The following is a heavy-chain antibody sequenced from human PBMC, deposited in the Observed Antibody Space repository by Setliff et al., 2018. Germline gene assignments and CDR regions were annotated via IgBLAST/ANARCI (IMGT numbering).Heavy chain of an antibody. CDR3: SRFGLYYEAVYGGGDYYYYGMDV. CDR1: GYTFTSYG. J-gene: IGHJ6*02. Sequence: GASVKVSCKASGYTFTSYGFSWVRQAPGQGLEWMGWISGYNGNTNYEQKVQGRVTMTTDTSTGTIYMELRRLRAYDTAVYYCSRFGLYYEAVYGGGDYYYYGMDVWGQGTTVTVSS. CDR2: ISGYNGNT. V-gene: IGHV1-18*01. D-gene: IGHD3-16*01.